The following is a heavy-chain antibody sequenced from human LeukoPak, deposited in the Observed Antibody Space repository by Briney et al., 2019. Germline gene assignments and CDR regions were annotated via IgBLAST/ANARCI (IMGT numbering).Heavy chain of an antibody. D-gene: IGHD5-18*01. CDR3: ARRAYSYVDY. Sequence: SETLSLTCTVSGGSISSYYWSWIRQPPGKGLEWIGYIYYSGSTNYNPSLKSRVTISVDTSKNQFSLKLSSVTAADTAVYYCARRAYSYVDYWGQGTLVTVSS. CDR2: IYYSGST. V-gene: IGHV4-59*08. CDR1: GGSISSYY. J-gene: IGHJ4*02.